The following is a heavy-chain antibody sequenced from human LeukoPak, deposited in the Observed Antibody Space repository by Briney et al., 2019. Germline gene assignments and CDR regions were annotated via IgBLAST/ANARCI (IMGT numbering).Heavy chain of an antibody. D-gene: IGHD6-13*01. CDR3: ARLTDRSTAAGSFDV. J-gene: IGHJ3*01. CDR1: GGSISSSSYY. Sequence: PSETLSLTCTVSGGSISSSSYYWGWLRQSPGNGLEWIGSIYHSGSTFYNPPLKSRVTISVDTSKNQFSLKLSSVTAADTAVYYCARLTDRSTAAGSFDVWGQGTMVTVSS. CDR2: IYHSGST. V-gene: IGHV4-39*01.